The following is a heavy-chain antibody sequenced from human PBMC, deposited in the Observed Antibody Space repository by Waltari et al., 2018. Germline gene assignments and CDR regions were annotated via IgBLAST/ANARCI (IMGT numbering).Heavy chain of an antibody. V-gene: IGHV1-69*14. CDR1: GGTFSSWA. J-gene: IGHJ4*02. CDR3: AKESGGYDHPYFDQ. Sequence: QVQLVQSGAEVRKPGSSVRISCKPSGGTFSSWAFSWVRQAPGQGLEWVGSVIPVLATASSAQRFQGRVSSTADKATTTIHMDRNSLTSDDAAVYYCAKESGGYDHPYFDQWGQGTLVTVSS. CDR2: VIPVLATA. D-gene: IGHD5-12*01.